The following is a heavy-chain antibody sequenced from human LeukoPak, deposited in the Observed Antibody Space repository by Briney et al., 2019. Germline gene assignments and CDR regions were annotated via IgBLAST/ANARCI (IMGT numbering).Heavy chain of an antibody. J-gene: IGHJ4*02. CDR3: AREVLGQQLVFDY. Sequence: SETLSLTCTVSGGSISSHYWSWIRQPPGKGLEWIGYIYYSGSTNYNPSLKSRVTISVDTSKNQFSLKLSSVTAADTAVYYCAREVLGQQLVFDYWGQGTLVTVSS. V-gene: IGHV4-59*11. CDR2: IYYSGST. CDR1: GGSISSHY. D-gene: IGHD6-13*01.